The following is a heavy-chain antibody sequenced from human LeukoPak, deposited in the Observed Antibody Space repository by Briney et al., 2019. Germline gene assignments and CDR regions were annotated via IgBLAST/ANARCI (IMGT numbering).Heavy chain of an antibody. CDR1: GYTFTSYG. CDR3: ARLLTISQFDP. Sequence: ASVTVSCKASGYTFTSYGISWVRQAPGQGLEWMGWISAYNGDTNYAQKLQGRVTITTDTSTSTAYMELRSLRSDDTAVYYCARLLTISQFDPWGQGTLVTVSS. CDR2: ISAYNGDT. J-gene: IGHJ5*02. D-gene: IGHD3-9*01. V-gene: IGHV1-18*04.